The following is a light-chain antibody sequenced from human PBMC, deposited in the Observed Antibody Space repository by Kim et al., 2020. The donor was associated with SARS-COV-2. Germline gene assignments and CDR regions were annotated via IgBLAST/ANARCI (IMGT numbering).Light chain of an antibody. CDR2: AAS. Sequence: ASVGDRITITCRASQGVNTFLAWFQQKPGKSPKSLIYAASTLQSGVPSKFSGSGSGTDFTLTISTLQLEDFATYYCLQYDIYPLTFGQGTKVDIK. CDR3: LQYDIYPLT. V-gene: IGKV1-16*02. CDR1: QGVNTF. J-gene: IGKJ1*01.